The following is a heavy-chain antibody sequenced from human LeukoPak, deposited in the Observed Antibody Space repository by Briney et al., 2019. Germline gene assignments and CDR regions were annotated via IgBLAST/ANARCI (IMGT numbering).Heavy chain of an antibody. CDR1: GYPFTGHI. D-gene: IGHD5-18*01. Sequence: GASVKVSCKASGYPFTGHIMHWVRQVPGQGLEWMGWINPDTGGTNYAQNFQGRVTMTRDTSISTAYMELTRLTSDDTAVYYCTRPEYKYGYVLDYWGQGTLVTVSS. CDR3: TRPEYKYGYVLDY. V-gene: IGHV1-2*02. J-gene: IGHJ4*02. CDR2: INPDTGGT.